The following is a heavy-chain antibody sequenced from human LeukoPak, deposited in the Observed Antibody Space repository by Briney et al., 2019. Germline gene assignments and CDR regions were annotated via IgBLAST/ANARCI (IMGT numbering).Heavy chain of an antibody. V-gene: IGHV3-21*01. CDR2: ISSSSSYI. CDR1: GFTFSSYS. D-gene: IGHD1-26*01. J-gene: IGHJ2*01. Sequence: GGSLRPSCAASGFTFSSYSMNWVRQAPGKGLEWVSSISSSSSYIYYADSVKGRFTISRDNAKNSLYLQMNSLRAEDTAVYYCARGNSGSYGYWYFDLWGRGTLVTVSS. CDR3: ARGNSGSYGYWYFDL.